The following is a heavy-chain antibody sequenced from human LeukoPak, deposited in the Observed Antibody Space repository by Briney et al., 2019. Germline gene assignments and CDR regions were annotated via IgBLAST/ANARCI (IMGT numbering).Heavy chain of an antibody. J-gene: IGHJ5*02. CDR2: IQYDGNNI. D-gene: IGHD3-10*01. CDR3: AKDLMRDRWFGES. CDR1: GFSFRDYG. V-gene: IGHV3-30*02. Sequence: GGSLRLSCTTSGFSFRDYGMHWVRQASGKGLELVAFIQYDGNNIYYADSVKGRFTISRDNSKNTLYLQMNSLRAEDTAVYYCAKDLMRDRWFGESWGQGTLVTVSS.